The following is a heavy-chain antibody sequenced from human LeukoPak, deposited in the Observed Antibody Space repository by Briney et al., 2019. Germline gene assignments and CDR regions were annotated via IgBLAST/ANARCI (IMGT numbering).Heavy chain of an antibody. CDR2: IIPIFGTA. CDR3: ASLNAGSDY. D-gene: IGHD3-10*01. Sequence: ASVEVSCKASGGTFSSYAISWARQAPGQGREWMGRIIPIFGTANYAQKFQGRVTITTDESTSTAYMELSSLRSEDTAVYYCASLNAGSDYWGQGTLVTVSS. V-gene: IGHV1-69*05. J-gene: IGHJ4*02. CDR1: GGTFSSYA.